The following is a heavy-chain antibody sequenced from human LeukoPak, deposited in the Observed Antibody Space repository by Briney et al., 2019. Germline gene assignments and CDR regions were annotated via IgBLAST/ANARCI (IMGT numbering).Heavy chain of an antibody. CDR2: LDPNSGGT. Sequence: ASVKVSCKASGYTFTGYAMHWVRQAPGQGLEWVGRLDPNSGGTNYAQDFQGRVTITRDTSINTAYMELSRLRSDDTAKYYYTRDLTISGPIGIWGQGTLVTVSA. CDR1: GYTFTGYA. D-gene: IGHD3-9*01. CDR3: TRDLTISGPIGI. J-gene: IGHJ4*02. V-gene: IGHV1-2*06.